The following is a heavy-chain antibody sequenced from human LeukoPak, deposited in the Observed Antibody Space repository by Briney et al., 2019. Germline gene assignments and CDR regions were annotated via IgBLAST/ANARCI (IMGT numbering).Heavy chain of an antibody. Sequence: ASVKVSCEASGYTFTSYGISWVRQAPGQGLEWMGWISAYNGNTNYAQKLQGRVTMTTDTSTSTAYMELRSLRSDDTAVYYCARVEGGYSSGWDFDYWGQGTLVTVSS. CDR3: ARVEGGYSSGWDFDY. CDR2: ISAYNGNT. CDR1: GYTFTSYG. D-gene: IGHD6-19*01. J-gene: IGHJ4*02. V-gene: IGHV1-18*01.